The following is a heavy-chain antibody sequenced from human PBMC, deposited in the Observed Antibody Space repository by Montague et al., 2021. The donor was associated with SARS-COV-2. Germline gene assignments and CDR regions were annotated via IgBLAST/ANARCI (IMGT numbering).Heavy chain of an antibody. CDR2: IYYTGNT. J-gene: IGHJ3*01. V-gene: IGHV4-39*02. D-gene: IGHD3-22*01. Sequence: SEILSLTCTVSGGSITNNIDYWAWIRQPPGRGLEWIWSIYYTGNTYYNPSLKIRVTISVVTSKNHFTLKLSSVTAAETAVYYCARLKRYFDSSGSPSAFDFWGQGTMVTVSS. CDR1: GGSITNNIDY. CDR3: ARLKRYFDSSGSPSAFDF.